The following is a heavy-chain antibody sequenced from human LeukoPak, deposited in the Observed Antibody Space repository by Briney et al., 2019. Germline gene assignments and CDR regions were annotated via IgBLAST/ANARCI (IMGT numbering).Heavy chain of an antibody. D-gene: IGHD4-17*01. CDR1: GYTFTGYY. J-gene: IGHJ6*02. Sequence: GASVKVSCKASGYTFTGYYMHWVRQAPGQGLEWMGWINPNSGGTNYARKFQGRVTMTRDTSISTAYMELSRLRSDDTAVYYCATPPEDYGDYYYGMDVWGQGTTVTVSS. CDR3: ATPPEDYGDYYYGMDV. V-gene: IGHV1-2*02. CDR2: INPNSGGT.